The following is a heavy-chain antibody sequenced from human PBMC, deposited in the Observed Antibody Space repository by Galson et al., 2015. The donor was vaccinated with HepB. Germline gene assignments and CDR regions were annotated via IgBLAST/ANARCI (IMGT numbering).Heavy chain of an antibody. D-gene: IGHD4-17*01. CDR2: INPSGDST. Sequence: SVKVSCKGSGYTFTRYYIHWVRQAPGQGLEWMGIINPSGDSTTYAQKFKGRVTMTRDTSTSTLYMYLSSLRSEDTAIYYCATGSLGIPGDYGAYWGQGTPVTVSS. CDR1: GYTFTRYY. J-gene: IGHJ4*02. CDR3: ATGSLGIPGDYGAY. V-gene: IGHV1-46*01.